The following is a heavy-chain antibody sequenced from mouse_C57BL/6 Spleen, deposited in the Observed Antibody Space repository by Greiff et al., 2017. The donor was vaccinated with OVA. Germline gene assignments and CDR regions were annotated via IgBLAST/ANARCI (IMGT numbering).Heavy chain of an antibody. V-gene: IGHV1-76*01. CDR1: GYTFTDYY. J-gene: IGHJ3*01. CDR2: IYPGSGNT. D-gene: IGHD1-1*01. Sequence: VQLQQSGAELVRPGASVKLSCKASGYTFTDYYINWVKQRPGQGLEWIARIYPGSGNTYYNEKFKGKATLTAEKSSSTAYMQLSSLTSEDSAVYFCAREDYGSSYDGFAYWGQGTLVTVSA. CDR3: AREDYGSSYDGFAY.